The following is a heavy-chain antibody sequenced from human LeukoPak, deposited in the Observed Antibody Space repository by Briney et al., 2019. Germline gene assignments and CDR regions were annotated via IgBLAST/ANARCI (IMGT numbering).Heavy chain of an antibody. D-gene: IGHD2-2*03. CDR2: ISSGTSFI. V-gene: IGHV3-21*04. CDR3: AKDRMDPVNY. CDR1: GFPFSSYS. Sequence: PGGSLRLSCAASGFPFSSYSMNWVRQAPGKGLEWVSSISSGTSFIYYADSVKGRFTISRDNAKSSLYLQMNSLRAEDTALYYCAKDRMDPVNYWGQGTLVTVSS. J-gene: IGHJ4*02.